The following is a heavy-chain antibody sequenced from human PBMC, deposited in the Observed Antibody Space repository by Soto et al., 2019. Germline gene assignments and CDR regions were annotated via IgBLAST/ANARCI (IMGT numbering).Heavy chain of an antibody. Sequence: QVQLQESGPGLVKPSQTLSLTCTVSGGSISSGGYYWSWIRQHPGKGLEWIGYIYYSGSTYYNPSLESRVTISVDASKNQFSLKLSSGTAAETAVYYCARGRELGIGREDYWGQGTLVTVSS. D-gene: IGHD7-27*01. CDR3: ARGRELGIGREDY. J-gene: IGHJ4*02. CDR2: IYYSGST. V-gene: IGHV4-31*03. CDR1: GGSISSGGYY.